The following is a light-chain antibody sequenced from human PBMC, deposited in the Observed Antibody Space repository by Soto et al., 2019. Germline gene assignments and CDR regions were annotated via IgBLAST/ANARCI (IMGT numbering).Light chain of an antibody. CDR1: QTVNSNY. CDR2: GAS. CDR3: QQYGSSVSYP. Sequence: VLTQSPGTLSFSPGERATLSCRASQTVNSNYLAWYQQKPGQAPRLLIYGASSRATGIPDRFSGSGSGTDFTLTISRLEPEDFAVYYCQQYGSSVSYPFGQGTKLEIK. J-gene: IGKJ2*01. V-gene: IGKV3-20*01.